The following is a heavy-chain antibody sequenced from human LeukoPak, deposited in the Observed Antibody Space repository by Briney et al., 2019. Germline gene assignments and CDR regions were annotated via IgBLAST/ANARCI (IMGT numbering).Heavy chain of an antibody. J-gene: IGHJ4*02. CDR1: GFTFSSYG. CDR3: ARGSSSGRKDY. D-gene: IGHD6-6*01. Sequence: PGGSLSLSCAASGFTFSSYGMHWVRQAPGKGLEWVSAITGSGGNTYYADSVKGRFTISRDNSKNTVFLQMNSQRAEDTAVYYCARGSSSGRKDYWGQGTLVTVSS. CDR2: ITGSGGNT. V-gene: IGHV3-23*01.